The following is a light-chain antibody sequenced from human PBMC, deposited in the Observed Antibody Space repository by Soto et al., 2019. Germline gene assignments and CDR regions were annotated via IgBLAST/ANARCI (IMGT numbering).Light chain of an antibody. CDR3: CSYAGTYTLV. CDR2: RNS. V-gene: IGLV1-44*01. CDR1: SSNVGRNT. Sequence: QSGLTQPPSASGTPGQTIIISCSGSSSNVGRNTVNWYQHLPGTAPKVLIYRNSHRPSGVPDRFSGSQSGSSASLTISGLQAEDEADYYCCSYAGTYTLVFGGGTKLTVL. J-gene: IGLJ3*02.